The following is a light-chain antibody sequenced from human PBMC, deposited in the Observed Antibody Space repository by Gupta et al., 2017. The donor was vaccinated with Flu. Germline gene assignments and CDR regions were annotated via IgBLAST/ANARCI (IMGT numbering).Light chain of an antibody. CDR3: QFWADTMSVCV. J-gene: IGLJ3*02. V-gene: IGLV1-47*02. CDR1: SSNIGSEY. CDR2: SDN. Sequence: QSVLTQPPSASGTPGQIVTISCSGSSSNIGSEYVYWYQQFPGQAPKLLIYSDNQRPSGVPDRFSGSKSGNSASLTISGLRSEDEADYYWQFWADTMSVCVFGGGTKVTVL.